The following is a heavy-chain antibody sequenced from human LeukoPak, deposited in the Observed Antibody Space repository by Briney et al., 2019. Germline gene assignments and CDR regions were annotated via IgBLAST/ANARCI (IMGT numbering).Heavy chain of an antibody. CDR2: ISSSGSTI. Sequence: GGSLRLSCAASGFTFSDYYMSWIRQAPGKGLEWVSYISSSGSTIYYADSVKGRFTISRDNSKNTLYLQMNSLRAEDTAVYYCAKRDGDWVVDYWGQGTLVTVSS. J-gene: IGHJ4*02. CDR3: AKRDGDWVVDY. V-gene: IGHV3-11*01. D-gene: IGHD4-17*01. CDR1: GFTFSDYY.